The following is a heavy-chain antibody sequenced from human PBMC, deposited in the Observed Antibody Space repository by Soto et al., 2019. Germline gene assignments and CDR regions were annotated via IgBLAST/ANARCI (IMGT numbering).Heavy chain of an antibody. Sequence: ASVKVSCKASGYTFTSYYMHWVRQAPGQGLEGMGIINPSGGSTSYAQKFQGRVTMTRDTSTGAVYMELSSLRSEDTAVYYCARDPSWWPEDAFDIWGQGTMVTVSS. D-gene: IGHD2-8*02. CDR2: INPSGGST. CDR3: ARDPSWWPEDAFDI. V-gene: IGHV1-46*01. CDR1: GYTFTSYY. J-gene: IGHJ3*02.